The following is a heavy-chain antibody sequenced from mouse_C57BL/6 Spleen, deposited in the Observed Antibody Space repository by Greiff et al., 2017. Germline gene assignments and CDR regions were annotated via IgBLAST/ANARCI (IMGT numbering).Heavy chain of an antibody. CDR1: GFTFSDYG. V-gene: IGHV5-17*01. CDR2: ISSGSSTI. J-gene: IGHJ4*01. CDR3: ARLAEVPYAMDY. D-gene: IGHD5-1*01. Sequence: EVQVVESGGGLVKPGGSLKLSCAASGFTFSDYGMHWVRQAPEKGLEWVAYISSGSSTIYYADTVKGRFTSSRNKAKNTLFLQMTSLRSEDTAMYYCARLAEVPYAMDYWGQGTSVTVSS.